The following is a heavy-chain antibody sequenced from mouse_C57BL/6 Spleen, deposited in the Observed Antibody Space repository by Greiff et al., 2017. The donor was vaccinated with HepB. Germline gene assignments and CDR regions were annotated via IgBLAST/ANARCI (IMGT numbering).Heavy chain of an antibody. J-gene: IGHJ2*01. V-gene: IGHV1-78*01. CDR2: IYPRDGST. D-gene: IGHD2-3*01. CDR3: ARLGGYYLYFDY. CDR1: GYTFTDHT. Sequence: VKLQESDAELVKPGASVKISCKVSGYTFTDHTIHWMKQRPEQGLEWIGYIYPRDGSTKYNEKFKGKATLTADKSSSTAYMQLNSLTSEDSAVYFCARLGGYYLYFDYWGQGTTLTVSS.